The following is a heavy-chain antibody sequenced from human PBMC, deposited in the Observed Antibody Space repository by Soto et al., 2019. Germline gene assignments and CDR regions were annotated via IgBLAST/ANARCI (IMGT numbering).Heavy chain of an antibody. V-gene: IGHV3-9*01. CDR2: ISWNSGSI. D-gene: IGHD4-17*01. CDR1: GFTFDDYA. J-gene: IGHJ4*02. Sequence: GGSLRLSCAASGFTFDDYAMHWVRQAPGKGLEWVSGISWNSGSIGYADSVKGRFTISRDNAKNSLYLQMNSLRAEDTALYYCAKDPSMEMTTVDYWGQGTLVTVSS. CDR3: AKDPSMEMTTVDY.